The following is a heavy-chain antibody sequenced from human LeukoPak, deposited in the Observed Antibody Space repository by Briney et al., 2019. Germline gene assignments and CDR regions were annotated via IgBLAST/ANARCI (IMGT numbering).Heavy chain of an antibody. Sequence: SETLSLTCVVQGGPVSGYYRSWIRQSPGKGLEWIGEINHSGSINYSSSLKRRVSISVDTSKNQFSLKVISVTVADTAVYYCARGPITIFGIYLDVWGEGTTVTVSS. CDR1: GGPVSGYY. J-gene: IGHJ6*03. D-gene: IGHD3-3*01. CDR3: ARGPITIFGIYLDV. CDR2: INHSGSI. V-gene: IGHV4-34*01.